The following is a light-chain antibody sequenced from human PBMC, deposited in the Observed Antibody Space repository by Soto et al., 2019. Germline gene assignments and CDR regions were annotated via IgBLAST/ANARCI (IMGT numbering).Light chain of an antibody. CDR3: QQANSFPCM. V-gene: IGKV1-12*01. Sequence: DIQMTQSPSSVSASVGDRVTITCRASQGIGSWLAWYQQKPGKAPKLLIYAASSLQSGVPSRFSGSGSVTDFPLTISCLQPEDFATYYCQQANSFPCMFGQENKLEIK. CDR1: QGIGSW. CDR2: AAS. J-gene: IGKJ1*01.